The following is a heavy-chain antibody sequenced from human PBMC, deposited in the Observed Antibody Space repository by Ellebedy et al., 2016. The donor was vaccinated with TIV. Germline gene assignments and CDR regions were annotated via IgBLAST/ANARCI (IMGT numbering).Heavy chain of an antibody. Sequence: SETLSLTXAVSGGSISSSNWWSWVRQPPGKGLEWIGEIYHSGSTNYNPSLKSRVTISVDKSKNQFSLKRSSVTAADTAVYYCAGPLTYYYGSGSDRETDSGPDYGMDVWGQGTTVTVSS. CDR1: GGSISSSNW. CDR3: AGPLTYYYGSGSDRETDSGPDYGMDV. V-gene: IGHV4-4*02. J-gene: IGHJ6*02. D-gene: IGHD3-10*01. CDR2: IYHSGST.